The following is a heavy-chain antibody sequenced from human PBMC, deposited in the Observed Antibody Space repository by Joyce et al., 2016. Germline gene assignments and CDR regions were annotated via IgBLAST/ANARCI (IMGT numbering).Heavy chain of an antibody. CDR1: GFTFSSYA. Sequence: QVQLVESGGGVVQPGRPLRLSCTASGFTFSSYAMYWVRQSPGKGLEWMANIINDGSNKYYADSVKGRFTISRDNSKNTLFLQMSSLRAEDTAVYYCARDGHSSGWHRVLDLWGQGTLVTVSS. D-gene: IGHD6-19*01. CDR2: IINDGSNK. J-gene: IGHJ5*02. V-gene: IGHV3-30*15. CDR3: ARDGHSSGWHRVLDL.